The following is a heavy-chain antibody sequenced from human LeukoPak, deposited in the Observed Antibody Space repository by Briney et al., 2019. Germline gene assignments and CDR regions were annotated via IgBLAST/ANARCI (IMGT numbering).Heavy chain of an antibody. CDR3: AKDSSLTYYDSSGYPDY. CDR2: ISGSGGST. J-gene: IGHJ4*02. D-gene: IGHD3-22*01. V-gene: IGHV3-23*01. Sequence: GGSLRLSCAASGFTFSSNAMNWVRQAPGKGLEWVSAISGSGGSTYHADSVEGRFTISRDSSENTLYLQMNSLRVEDTAVYYCAKDSSLTYYDSSGYPDYWGQGTLVTVSS. CDR1: GFTFSSNA.